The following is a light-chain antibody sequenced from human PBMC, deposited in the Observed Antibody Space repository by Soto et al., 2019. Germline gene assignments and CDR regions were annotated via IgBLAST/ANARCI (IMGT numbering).Light chain of an antibody. CDR2: GSS. J-gene: IGKJ3*01. V-gene: IGKV1-33*01. CDR1: QDISFY. CDR3: QQFDRSPRGT. Sequence: DIQMTQSPSSLSASVGDRVTITCQASQDISFYLNWFHQKPGRAPKLLIYGSSTLETGVPSRFSGSGSGTDFTLTISSLQPEDVGTYYCQQFDRSPRGTFGPGTRVD.